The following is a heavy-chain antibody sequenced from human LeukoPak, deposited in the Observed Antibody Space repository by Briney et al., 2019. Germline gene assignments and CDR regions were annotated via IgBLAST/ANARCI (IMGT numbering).Heavy chain of an antibody. Sequence: SETLSLTCTVSGGSISSYYWSWIRQPPGKGLEWIGYIYYSGSTNYNPSLKSRVTISVDTSKNQFSLKLSSVTAADTAVYYCARTKTYGDYSDYWGQGTLVTVSS. J-gene: IGHJ4*02. D-gene: IGHD4-17*01. V-gene: IGHV4-59*01. CDR2: IYYSGST. CDR1: GGSISSYY. CDR3: ARTKTYGDYSDY.